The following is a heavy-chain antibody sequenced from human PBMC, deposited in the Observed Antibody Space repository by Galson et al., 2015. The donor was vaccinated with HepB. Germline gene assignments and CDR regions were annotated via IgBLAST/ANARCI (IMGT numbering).Heavy chain of an antibody. V-gene: IGHV3-30*04. CDR2: ISYDGLNT. Sequence: SLRLSCAASGFTFSTYPMHWVRQAPGKGLEWVAHISYDGLNTYYADSVKGRFTISRDNSKDTLYLQMHSMRAEDTAMYYCVRVPQYGTSSFESWGQGTLVIVSS. CDR3: VRVPQYGTSSFES. J-gene: IGHJ4*02. CDR1: GFTFSTYP. D-gene: IGHD6-6*01.